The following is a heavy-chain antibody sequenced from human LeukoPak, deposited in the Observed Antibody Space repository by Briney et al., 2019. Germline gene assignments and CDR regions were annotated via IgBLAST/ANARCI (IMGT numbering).Heavy chain of an antibody. CDR2: INPNSGGT. D-gene: IGHD3-10*01. CDR1: GYTFTGYY. J-gene: IGHJ3*02. CDR3: ARGGEGVIYGLDAFDI. V-gene: IGHV1-2*02. Sequence: GASVKVSCKASGYTFTGYYMHWVRQAPGQGLEWMGWINPNSGGTNYAQKFQGRVTITRNTSISTAYMELSSLRSEDTAVYYCARGGEGVIYGLDAFDIWGQGAMVTVSS.